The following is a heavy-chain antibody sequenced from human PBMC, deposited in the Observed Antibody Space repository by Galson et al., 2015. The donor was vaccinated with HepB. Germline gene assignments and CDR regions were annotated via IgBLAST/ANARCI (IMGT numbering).Heavy chain of an antibody. CDR2: ITAYNGNT. V-gene: IGHV1-18*04. J-gene: IGHJ4*02. CDR3: ARAVIAARPVGVGY. CDR1: GYTFTSYG. D-gene: IGHD6-6*01. Sequence: SVKASCKASGYTFTSYGISWVRQAPGQGLEWMGWITAYNGNTNYAQKLQGRVTMTTDTSTSTAYMELRSLRSDDTAVYYCARAVIAARPVGVGYWGQGALVTVSS.